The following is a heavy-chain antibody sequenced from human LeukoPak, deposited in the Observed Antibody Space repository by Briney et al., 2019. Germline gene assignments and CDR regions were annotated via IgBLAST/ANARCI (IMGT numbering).Heavy chain of an antibody. CDR1: GYTFTSYD. CDR2: MNPNSGNT. Sequence: GASVKVSCKASGYTFTSYDINWVRQATGQGLEWMGWMNPNSGNTGYAQKFQGRVTITRNTSISTAYMELRSLRSDDTAVYYCASSILIVGATTPFDAFDIWGQGTMVTVSS. D-gene: IGHD1-26*01. J-gene: IGHJ3*02. V-gene: IGHV1-8*03. CDR3: ASSILIVGATTPFDAFDI.